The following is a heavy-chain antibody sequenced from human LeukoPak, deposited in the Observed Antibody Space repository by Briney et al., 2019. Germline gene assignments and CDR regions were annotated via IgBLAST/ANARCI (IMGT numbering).Heavy chain of an antibody. D-gene: IGHD3-10*01. V-gene: IGHV1-3*01. Sequence: GGSLRLSCAASGYTFTSYAMHWVRQAPGQRLEWMGWINAGNGNTKYSQKFQGRVTITRDTSASTAYMELSSLRSEDTAVYYCARDQGGLAGGFDYWGQGTLVTVSS. J-gene: IGHJ4*02. CDR3: ARDQGGLAGGFDY. CDR2: INAGNGNT. CDR1: GYTFTSYA.